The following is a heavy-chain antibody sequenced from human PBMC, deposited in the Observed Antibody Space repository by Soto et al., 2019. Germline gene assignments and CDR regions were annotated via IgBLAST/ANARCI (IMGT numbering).Heavy chain of an antibody. D-gene: IGHD3-3*01. CDR1: GGTFSSYT. CDR3: ARDSIHDFWSGYSDYYYGMDV. V-gene: IGHV1-3*01. J-gene: IGHJ6*02. Sequence: ASVKVSCKASGGTFSSYTISWVRQAPGQRLEWIGWINADNGNAKYSQKFQGRVTITRDTSASTAYMELSSLRSEDTAVYYCARDSIHDFWSGYSDYYYGMDVWGQGTTVTVSS. CDR2: INADNGNA.